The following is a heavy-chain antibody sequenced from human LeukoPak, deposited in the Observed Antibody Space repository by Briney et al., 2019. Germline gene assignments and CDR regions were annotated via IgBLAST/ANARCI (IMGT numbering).Heavy chain of an antibody. CDR1: GFTFSSYW. D-gene: IGHD2-15*01. V-gene: IGHV3-30*18. J-gene: IGHJ6*02. CDR2: ISYDGSNK. CDR3: AKDAVLDGMDV. Sequence: GGSLRLSCAASGFTFSSYWMHWVRQAPGKGLEWVAVISYDGSNKYYADSVKGRFTISRDNSKNTLYLQLNSLRAEDTAVYYCAKDAVLDGMDVWGQGTTVNVSS.